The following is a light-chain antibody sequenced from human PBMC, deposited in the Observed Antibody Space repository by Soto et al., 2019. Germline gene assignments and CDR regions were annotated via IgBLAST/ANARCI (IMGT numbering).Light chain of an antibody. CDR2: AAS. Sequence: EIVLTQSIARVSVSPGERVTRSYRASQSVDIHLAWYQQKPGQAPRLLIYAASATATGIPARFSGSGSGTEITLTISSLQSEDFAVYYCQQYNHWPRTFGQGTKVDIK. CDR1: QSVDIH. CDR3: QQYNHWPRT. V-gene: IGKV3-15*01. J-gene: IGKJ1*01.